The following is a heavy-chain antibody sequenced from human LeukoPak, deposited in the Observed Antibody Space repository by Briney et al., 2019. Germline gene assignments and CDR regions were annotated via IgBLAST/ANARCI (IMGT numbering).Heavy chain of an antibody. Sequence: SETLSLTCAVYGGSFSGYYWSWIRQPPGKGLEWIGSIYHSGSTYYNPSLKSRVTISVDKSKNQFSLKLSSVTAADTAVYYCARALRIAGTQTWGQGTLVTVSS. CDR3: ARALRIAGTQT. CDR1: GGSFSGYY. D-gene: IGHD6-13*01. V-gene: IGHV4-34*01. J-gene: IGHJ4*02. CDR2: IYHSGST.